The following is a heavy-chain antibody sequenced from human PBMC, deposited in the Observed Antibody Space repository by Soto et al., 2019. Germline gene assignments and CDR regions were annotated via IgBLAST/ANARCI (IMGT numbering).Heavy chain of an antibody. CDR3: GRLIGSSWLDS. J-gene: IGHJ5*01. D-gene: IGHD6-13*01. V-gene: IGHV6-1*01. CDR1: GDSVSCYTST. CDR2: TYYRSKWYN. Sequence: QTLQLTCAISGDSVSCYTSTWNWIRPSPSRGLEWLGRTYYRSKWYNDYAVSVKSRITINPDTSNNQLSLQLNSVTPDATALPDGGRLIGSSWLDSWRQGTLDTVFS.